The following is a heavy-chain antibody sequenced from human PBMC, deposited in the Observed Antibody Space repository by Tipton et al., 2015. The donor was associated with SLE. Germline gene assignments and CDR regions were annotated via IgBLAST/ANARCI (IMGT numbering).Heavy chain of an antibody. CDR3: ARSTGNPLPFDL. J-gene: IGHJ4*02. CDR2: IYNSGYT. CDR1: GASISSSNYY. D-gene: IGHD5/OR15-5a*01. Sequence: TLSLTCTVSGASISSSNYYWGWIRQPPGRGLGWIGTIYNSGYTFYNPSLKSRVTISVDSPKNQLSLKLNSVTAADTAVYYCARSTGNPLPFDLWGQGTLVSVSS. V-gene: IGHV4-39*07.